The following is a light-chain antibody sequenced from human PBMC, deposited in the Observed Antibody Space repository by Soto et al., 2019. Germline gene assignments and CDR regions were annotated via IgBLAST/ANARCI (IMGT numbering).Light chain of an antibody. CDR2: EVS. V-gene: IGLV2-14*01. CDR3: SSYTNSSTLVG. Sequence: QSALTQPASVSGSPGQSITFSCTGTSSDVGGYNFVSWYQHHPGKAPKLIIYEVSNRPSGVSNRFSASKSGNTAPLTISGLQAEDEADYYCSSYTNSSTLVGFGGGTKLTVL. CDR1: SSDVGGYNF. J-gene: IGLJ2*01.